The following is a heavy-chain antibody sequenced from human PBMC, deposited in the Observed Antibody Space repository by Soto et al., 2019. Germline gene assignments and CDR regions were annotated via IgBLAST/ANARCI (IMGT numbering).Heavy chain of an antibody. J-gene: IGHJ4*02. CDR3: ARGRPHDY. Sequence: GASVKVSYKASGYTFTSYGISWVRQAPGQGLEWMGWLSVYNGNTNFAQKFQGRVTVTTDPSTSTAYMELRSLTSDDTAVYYCARGRPHDYWGQGTLVTVSS. CDR2: LSVYNGNT. V-gene: IGHV1-18*01. CDR1: GYTFTSYG.